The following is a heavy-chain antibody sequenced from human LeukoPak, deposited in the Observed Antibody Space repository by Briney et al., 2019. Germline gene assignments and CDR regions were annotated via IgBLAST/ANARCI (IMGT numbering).Heavy chain of an antibody. J-gene: IGHJ4*01. D-gene: IGHD6-19*01. CDR3: AKALGGSGWRFEY. CDR2: IYPGDSDT. CDR1: GYIFTSYW. V-gene: IGHV5-51*01. Sequence: GESLKISCKTSGYIFTSYWIGWVRQMPGKGLEWMGIIYPGDSDTKYSPSFQGRVTISADKSISTAYLQWSSLKASDTVIYYCAKALGGSGWRFEYWGQGTLVTVSS.